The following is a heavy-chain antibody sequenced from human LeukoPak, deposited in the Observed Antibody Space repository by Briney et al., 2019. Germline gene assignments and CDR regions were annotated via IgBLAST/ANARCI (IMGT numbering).Heavy chain of an antibody. V-gene: IGHV4-4*07. Sequence: SETLFLTCDVSGDSISSYYWSWIRQPAGKGLEWLGRIYPSGSANYNPSLKSRGTMSVDTSKNQFSLRLSSVTAADTAVYFCARDYNNWYFDPWGRGTLVTVSS. CDR2: IYPSGSA. CDR1: GDSISSYY. J-gene: IGHJ2*01. CDR3: ARDYNNWYFDP. D-gene: IGHD5-24*01.